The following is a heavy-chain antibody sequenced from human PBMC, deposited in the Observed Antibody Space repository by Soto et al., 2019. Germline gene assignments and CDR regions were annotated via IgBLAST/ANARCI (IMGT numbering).Heavy chain of an antibody. CDR2: FSGSGDAT. V-gene: IGHV3-23*01. CDR1: GFTFSSYG. CDR3: ARGAWGSIADH. J-gene: IGHJ4*02. D-gene: IGHD3-16*01. Sequence: EVQLLESGGGLVQPGGSLRLSCGASGFTFSSYGMSWVRQGPGKGLEWVADFSGSGDATHYADSVKGHFTMSRDNSKKTLCLQINSLGAQDTAIYYCARGAWGSIADHWGQGPLVIVSS.